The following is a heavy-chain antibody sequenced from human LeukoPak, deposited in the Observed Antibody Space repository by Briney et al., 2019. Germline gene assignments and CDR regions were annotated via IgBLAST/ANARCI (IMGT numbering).Heavy chain of an antibody. J-gene: IGHJ6*03. Sequence: PGGSLRLSCAASGFTFSSYSMNWVRQAPGKGLEWVSSISSSSSYIYYADSVKGRFTIYRDNAKNSLYLQMNSLRAEDTAVYYCARTSGSYYFHYYYYMDVWGKGTTVTVSS. CDR1: GFTFSSYS. D-gene: IGHD1-26*01. CDR3: ARTSGSYYFHYYYYMDV. V-gene: IGHV3-21*01. CDR2: ISSSSSYI.